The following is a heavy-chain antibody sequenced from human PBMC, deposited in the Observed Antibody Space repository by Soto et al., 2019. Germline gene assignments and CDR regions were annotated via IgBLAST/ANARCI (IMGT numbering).Heavy chain of an antibody. D-gene: IGHD6-19*01. CDR3: ATDKSLGQWLPSGMDV. Sequence: ASVKVSCKVSGYTLTELSMHWVRQAPGKGLEWMGGFDPEDGETIYAQKFQGRVTMTEDTSTDTAYMELSSLRSEDTAVFYCATDKSLGQWLPSGMDVWGQGTTVTVSS. V-gene: IGHV1-24*01. CDR2: FDPEDGET. J-gene: IGHJ6*02. CDR1: GYTLTELS.